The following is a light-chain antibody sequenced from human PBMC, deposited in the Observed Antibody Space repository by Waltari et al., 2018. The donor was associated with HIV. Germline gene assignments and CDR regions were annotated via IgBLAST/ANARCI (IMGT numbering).Light chain of an antibody. J-gene: IGLJ3*02. V-gene: IGLV3-25*03. CDR1: ALPKQY. CDR2: KDT. CDR3: QSADSSGTYVV. Sequence: SYELPQPPSVSVSPGQPARITCSGDALPKQYAYWYRQRPGQAPVLVIYKDTERPSWIPERFSGSSSGTTVTLTISGVQAEDEADYYCQSADSSGTYVVFGGGTKLTVL.